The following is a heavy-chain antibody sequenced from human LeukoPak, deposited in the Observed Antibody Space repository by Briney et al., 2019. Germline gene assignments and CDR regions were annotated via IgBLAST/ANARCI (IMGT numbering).Heavy chain of an antibody. CDR1: GFTFSSYA. J-gene: IGHJ6*03. V-gene: IGHV3-30*04. D-gene: IGHD3-10*01. CDR2: ISYDGSNK. CDR3: ARGGLDRNYYYYYMDV. Sequence: GGSLRLSCAASGFTFSSYAMHWVRQAPGKGLEWVAVISYDGSNKYYADSVKGRFTISRDNSKNTLYLQMNSLRAEDTAVYYCARGGLDRNYYYYYMDVWGKGTTVTVSS.